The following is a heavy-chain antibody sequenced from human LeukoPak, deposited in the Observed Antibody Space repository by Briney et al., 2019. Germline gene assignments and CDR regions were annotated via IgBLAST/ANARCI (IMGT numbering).Heavy chain of an antibody. J-gene: IGHJ4*02. CDR2: INHSGST. CDR3: ARTEQWLEIDY. V-gene: IGHV4-39*07. Sequence: SETLSLTCTVSGGSISSSSYYWGWIRQPPGKGLEWIGEINHSGSTNYNPSLKSRVTISVDTSKNQFSLKLSSVTAADTAVYYCARTEQWLEIDYWGQGTLVTVSS. CDR1: GGSISSSSYY. D-gene: IGHD6-19*01.